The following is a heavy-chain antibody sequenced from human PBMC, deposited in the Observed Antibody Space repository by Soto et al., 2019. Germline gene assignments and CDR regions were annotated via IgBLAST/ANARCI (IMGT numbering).Heavy chain of an antibody. V-gene: IGHV4-59*02. CDR2: IYYTGST. CDR3: ARGPGASDYYFDY. Sequence: SETLSLTCSVSGGSVSSYWWSWIRQPPGKGLEWIGYIYYTGSTNYSPSLKGRVTISLDASKSQFSLKLTSVTAADTAVYYCARGPGASDYYFDYWGPGTLVTVLL. CDR1: GGSVSSYW. J-gene: IGHJ4*02. D-gene: IGHD3-10*01.